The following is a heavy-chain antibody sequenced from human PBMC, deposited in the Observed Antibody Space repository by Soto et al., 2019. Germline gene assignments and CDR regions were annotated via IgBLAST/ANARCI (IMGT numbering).Heavy chain of an antibody. CDR3: AKNGCGGDCYSSVAGNWFDP. V-gene: IGHV3-23*01. J-gene: IGHJ5*02. CDR1: GFTFSGNV. D-gene: IGHD2-21*02. Sequence: GGSLRLSCGASGFTFSGNVMSWVRQAPGKGLEWISIISGSGGSTYYADSVKGRFTISRDNSNNTLYLQMHSLTAADTAVYYCAKNGCGGDCYSSVAGNWFDPWGQGTLVTVSS. CDR2: ISGSGGST.